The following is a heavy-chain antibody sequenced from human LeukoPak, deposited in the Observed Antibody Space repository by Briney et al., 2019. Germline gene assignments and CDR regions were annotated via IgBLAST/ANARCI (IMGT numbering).Heavy chain of an antibody. CDR3: ARLYGNYQNYFDY. D-gene: IGHD1-7*01. Sequence: SETLSLTCTVSGGSISTITYYWGWIRQPPGKGLEWVGHMYHRGNTFYNPSLKSRVTISVDTSKNQFSLKLRSVTAADTAVYYCARLYGNYQNYFDYWGQGTLVTVSS. V-gene: IGHV4-39*07. CDR2: MYHRGNT. CDR1: GGSISTITYY. J-gene: IGHJ4*02.